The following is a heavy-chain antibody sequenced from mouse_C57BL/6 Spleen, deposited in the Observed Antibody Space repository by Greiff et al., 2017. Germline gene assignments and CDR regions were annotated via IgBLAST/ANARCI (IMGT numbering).Heavy chain of an antibody. V-gene: IGHV1-18*01. D-gene: IGHD2-1*01. CDR3: ARRGYGNVFDY. CDR1: GYTFTDYN. J-gene: IGHJ2*01. CDR2: INPNNGGT. Sequence: EVQLQQSGPELVKPGASVKITCKASGYTFTDYNMDWVKQSHGKSLEWIGDINPNNGGTIYNQKFKGKATLTVDKSSSTAYMERRSLTSEDTAVYYCARRGYGNVFDYWGQGTTLTVSS.